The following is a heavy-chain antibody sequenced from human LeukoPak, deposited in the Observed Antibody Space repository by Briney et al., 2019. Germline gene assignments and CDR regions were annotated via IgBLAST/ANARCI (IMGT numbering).Heavy chain of an antibody. D-gene: IGHD6-13*01. CDR1: GFTFSNYS. J-gene: IGHJ4*02. V-gene: IGHV3-30-3*01. CDR2: TSYDGSNK. CDR3: ASGIAVAGTAYDY. Sequence: GGSLRLSCAASGFTFSNYSIHWVRQAPGRGLEWVAVTSYDGSNKYYADSVKGRFTISRDNSKNTLYLQMNSLRVEDTAVYYCASGIAVAGTAYDYWGQGTLVTVSS.